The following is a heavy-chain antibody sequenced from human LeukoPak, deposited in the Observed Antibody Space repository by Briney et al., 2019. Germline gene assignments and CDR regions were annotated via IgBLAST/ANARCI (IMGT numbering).Heavy chain of an antibody. CDR3: ARAKYYDILTGQGGFDY. D-gene: IGHD3-9*01. Sequence: PSETLSLTCTVSGGSISSGSYYWSWIRQPAGKGLEWIGRIYTSGSTNYNSSLKSRVTISVDTSRNQFSLKLSSVTAADTAVYYCARAKYYDILTGQGGFDYWGQGTLVTVSS. V-gene: IGHV4-61*02. CDR2: IYTSGST. J-gene: IGHJ4*02. CDR1: GGSISSGSYY.